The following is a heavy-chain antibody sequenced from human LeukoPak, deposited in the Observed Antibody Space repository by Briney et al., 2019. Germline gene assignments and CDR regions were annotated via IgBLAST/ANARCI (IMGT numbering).Heavy chain of an antibody. CDR1: GDSVSSNSAA. Sequence: SQTLSLTCAISGDSVSSNSAAWNWIRQSPSRGLEWLGRTYYRSKWYSDYAVSVRGRITINPDTSKNQFSLQLISVTPEDTAVYYCAYYGDPPYNWFDPWGQGTLVTVSS. CDR3: AYYGDPPYNWFDP. J-gene: IGHJ5*02. CDR2: TYYRSKWYS. V-gene: IGHV6-1*01. D-gene: IGHD3-10*01.